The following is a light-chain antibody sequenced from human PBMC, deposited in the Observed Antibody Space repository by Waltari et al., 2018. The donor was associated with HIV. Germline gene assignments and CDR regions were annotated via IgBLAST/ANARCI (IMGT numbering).Light chain of an antibody. CDR1: SSDIGYYSY. CDR2: EST. CDR3: ASFTGANTRL. Sequence: QSALTQPASVSGSPGPSITISCTGTSSDIGYYSYVSWFQQQPGKAPKLIIYESTYRPSGAADRFSGSRSGNTASLTISGLQPEDEGHYHCASFTGANTRLFGGGTLVTVL. V-gene: IGLV2-14*03. J-gene: IGLJ2*01.